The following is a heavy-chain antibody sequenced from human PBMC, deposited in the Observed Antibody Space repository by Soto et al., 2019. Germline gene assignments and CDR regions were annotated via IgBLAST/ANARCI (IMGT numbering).Heavy chain of an antibody. CDR2: INHSGST. Sequence: PWETLSLTCAVYGGSFSGYYWSWIRQPPWKGLEWIGEINHSGSTNYNPSLKSRVTISVDLSKNRFSLRLSSVTTADTALYYCARTTAVPNTLRSRYFFDYWGQGTLVTVSS. D-gene: IGHD4-17*01. CDR3: ARTTAVPNTLRSRYFFDY. V-gene: IGHV4-34*01. CDR1: GGSFSGYY. J-gene: IGHJ4*02.